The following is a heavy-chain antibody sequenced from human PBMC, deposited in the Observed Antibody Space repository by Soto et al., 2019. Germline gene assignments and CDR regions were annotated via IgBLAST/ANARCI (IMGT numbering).Heavy chain of an antibody. Sequence: QVQLHQWGAGLLKPSETLSLTCAVSGGSFSFYYWSWIRQPPGKELEWIGEINHSGSTNYNSSLKRRVTISVDTSKNQFSLKLSSVTAADTAVYYCATRFYDSSGYYLFSFDSWGQGTLVTVSS. CDR2: INHSGST. J-gene: IGHJ4*02. CDR3: ATRFYDSSGYYLFSFDS. V-gene: IGHV4-34*01. CDR1: GGSFSFYY. D-gene: IGHD3-22*01.